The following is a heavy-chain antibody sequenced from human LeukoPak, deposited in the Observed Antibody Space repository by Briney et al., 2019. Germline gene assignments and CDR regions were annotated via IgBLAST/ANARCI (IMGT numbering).Heavy chain of an antibody. Sequence: GGSLRLSCAASAFTFSTYGMHWVRQAPGKGLEWVAFIRYDGSNKYYADSVKGRFTISRDNAKNSLYLQMNSLRAEDTAVYYCAANYGSGSYYGYWGQGTLVTVSS. D-gene: IGHD3-10*01. V-gene: IGHV3-30*02. CDR2: IRYDGSNK. J-gene: IGHJ4*02. CDR3: AANYGSGSYYGY. CDR1: AFTFSTYG.